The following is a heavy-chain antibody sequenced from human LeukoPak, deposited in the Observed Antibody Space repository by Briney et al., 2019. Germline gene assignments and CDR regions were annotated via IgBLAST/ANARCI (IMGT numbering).Heavy chain of an antibody. CDR1: GGSFSDYY. D-gene: IGHD4-17*01. CDR3: AKDDYGDYYYYYYYYMDV. J-gene: IGHJ6*03. Sequence: PSETLSLTCAVFGGSFSDYYWNWIRQPPGKGLEWIGEINHSGSTNYNPSLKSRVTISIDTSKNQFSLKLSSVTAADTAVYYCAKDDYGDYYYYYYYYMDVWGKGTTVTVSS. V-gene: IGHV4-34*01. CDR2: INHSGST.